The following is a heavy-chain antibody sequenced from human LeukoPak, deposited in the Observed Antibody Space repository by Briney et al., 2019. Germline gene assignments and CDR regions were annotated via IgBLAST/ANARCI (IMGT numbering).Heavy chain of an antibody. CDR2: INHSGST. J-gene: IGHJ6*02. CDR3: ARENDVTGNALDV. Sequence: SETLSLTCAVYGRSFSGYYWSWIRQPPGKGLEWIGEINHSGSTNYNPSLKSRVTISVDTSKNQFSLKLSSVTAADTAVYYCARENDVTGNALDVWGQGTTVTVSS. CDR1: GRSFSGYY. D-gene: IGHD2-2*01. V-gene: IGHV4-34*01.